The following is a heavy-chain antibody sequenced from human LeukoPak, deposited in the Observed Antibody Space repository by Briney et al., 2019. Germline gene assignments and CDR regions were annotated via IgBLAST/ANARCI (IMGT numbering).Heavy chain of an antibody. CDR3: ATPGPYYYDSSGYYR. CDR2: IYYSGST. V-gene: IGHV4-39*01. D-gene: IGHD3-22*01. CDR1: GGSIGSSSYY. J-gene: IGHJ4*02. Sequence: PSETLSLTCTVSGGSIGSSSYYWGWIRQPPGKGLEWIGSIYYSGSTYYNPSLKSRVTISVDTSKNQFSLKLSSVTAADTAVYYCATPGPYYYDSSGYYRWGQGTLVTVSS.